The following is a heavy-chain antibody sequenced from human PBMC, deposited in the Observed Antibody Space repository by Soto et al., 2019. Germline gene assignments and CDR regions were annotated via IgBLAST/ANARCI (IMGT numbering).Heavy chain of an antibody. CDR2: IKQDGREK. V-gene: IGHV3-7*01. CDR3: ARVIGLGADY. CDR1: GFTFSSYW. J-gene: IGHJ4*02. Sequence: EVQLVESGGGLVQPGGSLRLSCAASGFTFSSYWMSWVRQAPGKGLEWVANIKQDGREKYYVDSVKGRFTISRDNSKNSLYLQMNRLRAEDTAVYYCARVIGLGADYWGQGTLVTVSS. D-gene: IGHD3-16*01.